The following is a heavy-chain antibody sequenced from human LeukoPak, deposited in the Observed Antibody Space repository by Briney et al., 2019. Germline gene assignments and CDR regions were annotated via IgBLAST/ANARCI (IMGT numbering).Heavy chain of an antibody. V-gene: IGHV4-39*07. CDR3: ARDHAMTGYSYGRYFDY. CDR2: IYYSGST. D-gene: IGHD5-18*01. J-gene: IGHJ4*02. Sequence: TSETLSLTCSVSGDSISGSSYYWGWIRQPPGKGLEWIGSIYYSGSTNYNPSLKSRVTISVDTSKNQFSLKLSSVTAADTAVYYCARDHAMTGYSYGRYFDYWGQGTLLTVSS. CDR1: GDSISGSSYY.